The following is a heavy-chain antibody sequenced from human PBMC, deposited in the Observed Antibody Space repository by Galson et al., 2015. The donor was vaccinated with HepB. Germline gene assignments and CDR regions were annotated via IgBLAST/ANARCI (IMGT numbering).Heavy chain of an antibody. D-gene: IGHD3-3*01. Sequence: SLRLSCAASGFTFSSYSMNWVRQAPGKGLEWVSSISSSSSYIYYADSVKGRFTISRDNAKNSLYLQMNSLRAEDTAVYYCARDLSPLDPDFWSGRHYYYGMDVWGQGTTVTVSS. V-gene: IGHV3-21*01. CDR2: ISSSSSYI. CDR1: GFTFSSYS. J-gene: IGHJ6*02. CDR3: ARDLSPLDPDFWSGRHYYYGMDV.